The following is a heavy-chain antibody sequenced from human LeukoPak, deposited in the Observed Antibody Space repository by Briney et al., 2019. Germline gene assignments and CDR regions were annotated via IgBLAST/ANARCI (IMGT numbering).Heavy chain of an antibody. CDR2: TRFDGSSK. CDR3: AKDRGTSWYNAMDV. Sequence: GGYLRLSCAASGFIFSSYGMHWVRPAPGKGLEWVAFTRFDGSSKYYADSVKGRLTISRDNSKNTLYLQMNSLRPEDTAVYYCAKDRGTSWYNAMDVWGQGTTVTVSS. CDR1: GFIFSSYG. J-gene: IGHJ6*02. V-gene: IGHV3-30*02. D-gene: IGHD3-10*01.